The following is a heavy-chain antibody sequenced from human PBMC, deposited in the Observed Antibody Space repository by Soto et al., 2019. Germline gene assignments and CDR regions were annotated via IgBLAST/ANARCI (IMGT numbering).Heavy chain of an antibody. V-gene: IGHV3-30*03. Sequence: QVQLVDSGGGVVQPGRSLRLSCAASGFTFSSYGMQWVRQSPGEGPEWVAIVANDGSNQYYAESVKGRFTISRDKSKTTVFMEMDSLRPEGMAVSYCARSSGGSSWYPPDYWGQGTLVTVSS. CDR3: ARSSGGSSWYPPDY. J-gene: IGHJ4*02. D-gene: IGHD6-13*01. CDR1: GFTFSSYG. CDR2: VANDGSNQ.